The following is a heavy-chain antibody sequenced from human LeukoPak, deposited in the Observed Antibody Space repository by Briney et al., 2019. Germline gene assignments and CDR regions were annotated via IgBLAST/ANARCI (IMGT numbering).Heavy chain of an antibody. Sequence: PGGSLRLSCAASGFTFIDYSMSWIRQAPGKGLEWVSDISSSGSTIYFADSVKGRFTISRDNAKNSLYLQMNSLRDEDTAVYYCARLEYYYVSGNYYKLFDYWGQETLVTVCS. D-gene: IGHD3-10*01. V-gene: IGHV3-11*04. CDR2: ISSSGSTI. CDR1: GFTFIDYS. CDR3: ARLEYYYVSGNYYKLFDY. J-gene: IGHJ4*02.